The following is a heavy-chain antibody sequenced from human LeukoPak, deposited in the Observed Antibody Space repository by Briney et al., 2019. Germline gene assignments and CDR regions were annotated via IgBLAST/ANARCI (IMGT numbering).Heavy chain of an antibody. V-gene: IGHV3-7*01. Sequence: GRSLRLSCAASGFTFSSYAMHWVRQTPGKGLEWVANIKQDGSTKYYADSVKGRFTISRDNAKNSVYLQMNSLRAEDTAVYYCARIGYSSSCFDYWGQGTLVTVSS. D-gene: IGHD6-6*01. J-gene: IGHJ4*02. CDR1: GFTFSSYA. CDR3: ARIGYSSSCFDY. CDR2: IKQDGSTK.